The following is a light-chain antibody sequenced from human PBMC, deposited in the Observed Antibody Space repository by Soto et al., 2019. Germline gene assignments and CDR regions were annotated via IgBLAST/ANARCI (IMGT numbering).Light chain of an antibody. V-gene: IGLV1-40*01. Sequence: QSVLTQPPSVSGAPGQRVTISCTGSSSNIGAGYDVHWYQQLPDTAPKLLIYDNTSRPSGVPGRFSASKSGTSASLAITGLQAEDEGDYYCQSYDNSLSGSHVIFGGGTKLTVL. CDR3: QSYDNSLSGSHVI. CDR1: SSNIGAGYD. J-gene: IGLJ2*01. CDR2: DNT.